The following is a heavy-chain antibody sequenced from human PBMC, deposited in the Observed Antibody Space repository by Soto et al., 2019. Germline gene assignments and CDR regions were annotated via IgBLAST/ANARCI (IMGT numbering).Heavy chain of an antibody. CDR2: TCGDGGST. Sequence: PVGSLRLSCAASGFTFSSNAMDHVRQAPGKGLECVSGTCGDGGSTYYADSAKGRFTISRDNSKNMLSLQMNSLRDEDTAIYYGAEAPAGHCYYDGMDGWGQGTTGTVSS. CDR3: AEAPAGHCYYDGMDG. D-gene: IGHD6-13*01. J-gene: IGHJ6*01. CDR1: GFTFSSNA. V-gene: IGHV3-23*01.